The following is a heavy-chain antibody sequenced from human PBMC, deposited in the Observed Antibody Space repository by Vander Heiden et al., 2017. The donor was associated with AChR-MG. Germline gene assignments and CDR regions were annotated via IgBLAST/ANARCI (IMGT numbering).Heavy chain of an antibody. CDR3: AKDPTGPYFDWCVY. CDR2: ISGSGGST. V-gene: IGHV3-23*01. D-gene: IGHD3-9*01. CDR1: GSSFGSYS. Sequence: EVQLSAAGGRLVQPGGSLGRSCAASGSSFGSYSMSWVRQAPGKGLRWVSAISGSGGSTYYADSVKGRFTISRDNSKNTLYLQMNSLRAEDTAVYYCAKDPTGPYFDWCVYWGQGTLVTVSS. J-gene: IGHJ4*02.